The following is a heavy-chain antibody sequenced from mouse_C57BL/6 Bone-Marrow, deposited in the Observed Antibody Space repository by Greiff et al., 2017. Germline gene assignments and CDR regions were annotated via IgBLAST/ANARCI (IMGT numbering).Heavy chain of an antibody. CDR1: GYTFTGYW. Sequence: QVQLQQSGAELMKPGASVKLSCKASGYTFTGYWMEWVKQRPGHGLEWIGEIFPGGGCTNYNEKFKGKATFTADTSSNTAYMQLSSLTTEDSAIYYCGRSDGRGYFDVWGTGTTVTVSS. CDR3: GRSDGRGYFDV. J-gene: IGHJ1*03. D-gene: IGHD2-3*01. CDR2: IFPGGGCT. V-gene: IGHV1-9*01.